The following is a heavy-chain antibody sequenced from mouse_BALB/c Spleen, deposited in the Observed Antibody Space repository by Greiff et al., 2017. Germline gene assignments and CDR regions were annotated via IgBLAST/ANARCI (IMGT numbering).Heavy chain of an antibody. D-gene: IGHD2-10*02. CDR1: GYAFTNYL. Sequence: VQLQQSGAELVRPGTSVKVSCKASGYAFTNYLIEWVKQRPGQGLEWIGVINPGSGGTNYNEKFKGKATLTADKSSSTAYMQLSSLTSDDSAVYFCARKYGNYDYFDYWGQGTTLTVSS. CDR2: INPGSGGT. J-gene: IGHJ2*01. V-gene: IGHV1-54*01. CDR3: ARKYGNYDYFDY.